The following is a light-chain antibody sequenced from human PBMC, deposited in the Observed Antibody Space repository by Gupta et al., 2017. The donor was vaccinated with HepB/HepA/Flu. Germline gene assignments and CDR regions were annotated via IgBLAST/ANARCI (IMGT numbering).Light chain of an antibody. CDR2: EVS. CDR3: MQTKQLPWT. V-gene: IGKV2D-29*01. J-gene: IGKJ1*01. CDR1: QSLLHSEGKTC. Sequence: ISCKSSQSLLHSEGKTCLYWYLQRAGQPPQLLIYEVSNRFSGVSDRFSGRGSGTDFTLKISRVEAEDVGVYYCMQTKQLPWTFGQGTKVEMK.